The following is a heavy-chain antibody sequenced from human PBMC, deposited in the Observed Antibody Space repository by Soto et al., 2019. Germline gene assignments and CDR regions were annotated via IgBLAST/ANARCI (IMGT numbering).Heavy chain of an antibody. D-gene: IGHD1-7*01. V-gene: IGHV3-66*01. J-gene: IGHJ4*02. CDR3: VLSDWNYGVDY. CDR2: IYSGGST. Sequence: PGGSLSLPFPASGFTVSSNYMSWVRQPPGKGLEWVSVIYSGGSTYYADSVKGRFTISRDNSKNSLYLQMNSLRAEDTAVYYCVLSDWNYGVDYWGQGTLVTVS. CDR1: GFTVSSNY.